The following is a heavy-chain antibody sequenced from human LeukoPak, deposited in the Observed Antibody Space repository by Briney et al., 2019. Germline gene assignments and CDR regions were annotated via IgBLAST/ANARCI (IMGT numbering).Heavy chain of an antibody. CDR2: ISYDGNNK. Sequence: GRSLRLSCAASGFTFSTYVMHWVRQAPGKGLEWVALISYDGNNKYYADSVKGRFTISRDNSKNTLYLQTNSLRAESTAVYYCARDFFSGSGSYRAFDIWGHGTVVTVSS. J-gene: IGHJ3*02. CDR1: GFTFSTYV. CDR3: ARDFFSGSGSYRAFDI. D-gene: IGHD3-10*01. V-gene: IGHV3-30-3*01.